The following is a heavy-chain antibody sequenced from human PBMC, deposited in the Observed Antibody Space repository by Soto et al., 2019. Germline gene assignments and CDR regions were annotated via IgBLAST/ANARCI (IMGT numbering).Heavy chain of an antibody. Sequence: QVQLVESGGGVVQPGRSLRLSCAASGFTFSSYGMHWVRQAPGKGLEWVAVISYDGSNKYYADSVKGRFTISRDNSKNPLYLQMKSLRAEDTAVYYCARSPYSVSYLAYFDYWGQGTLVTVSS. V-gene: IGHV3-30*03. CDR3: ARSPYSVSYLAYFDY. CDR2: ISYDGSNK. D-gene: IGHD1-26*01. CDR1: GFTFSSYG. J-gene: IGHJ4*02.